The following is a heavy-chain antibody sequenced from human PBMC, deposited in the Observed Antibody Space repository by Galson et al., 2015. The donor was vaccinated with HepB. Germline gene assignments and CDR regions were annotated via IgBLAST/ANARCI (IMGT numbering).Heavy chain of an antibody. CDR3: ARPSMIDSSSWRVTDLGPVSPNWYFXL. J-gene: IGHJ2*01. CDR2: ISGSGGST. D-gene: IGHD6-13*01. Sequence: SLRLSCAAXXFTXXSYAMSWXRXXPGKGLEWVSAISGSGGSTYYADSVKGRFTISRDNSKNTLYLQMNSLRAEDTAXYYCARPSMIDSSSWRVTDLGPVSPNWYFXLWGXXTLVTXSS. V-gene: IGHV3-23*01. CDR1: XFTXXSYA.